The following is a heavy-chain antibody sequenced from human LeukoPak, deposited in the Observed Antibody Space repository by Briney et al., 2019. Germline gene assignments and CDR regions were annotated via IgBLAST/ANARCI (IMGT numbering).Heavy chain of an antibody. Sequence: GRSLRLSCAASGFTFSSYGMHWVRQAPGKGLEWVAVISYDGSNKYYADSVKGRFTISRDNSKNTLYLQMNSLRAEDTAVYYCAKIQHYYYDSSALDYWGQGTLVTVSS. CDR3: AKIQHYYYDSSALDY. J-gene: IGHJ4*02. V-gene: IGHV3-30*18. D-gene: IGHD3-22*01. CDR2: ISYDGSNK. CDR1: GFTFSSYG.